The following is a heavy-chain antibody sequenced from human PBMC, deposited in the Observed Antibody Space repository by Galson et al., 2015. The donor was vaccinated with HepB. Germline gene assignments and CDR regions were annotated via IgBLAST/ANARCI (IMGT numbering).Heavy chain of an antibody. V-gene: IGHV3-21*01. J-gene: IGHJ4*02. CDR3: ARGPYQMLYGEFDS. D-gene: IGHD2-2*01. Sequence: SGAEVKKPGESLRLSCAASGFTLRSYSMNWVRQAPGKGLEWVSSINSGSTYKYYADSVKGRFTISRDNAKNSLYLQMNSLRAEDSAVYHCARGPYQMLYGEFDSWGQGTLVTVSS. CDR2: INSGSTYK. CDR1: GFTLRSYS.